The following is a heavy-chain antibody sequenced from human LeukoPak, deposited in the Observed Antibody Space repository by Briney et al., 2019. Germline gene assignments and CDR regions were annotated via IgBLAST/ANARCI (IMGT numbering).Heavy chain of an antibody. Sequence: SETLSLTCTVSGGSISSYYWSWIRQPPRKGLEWIGYIYYSGSTDYNPSLKSRVTISLDTSKNQFSLKLSSVTAADTAVYYCARRYSSNWYFDYWGQGTLVTVSS. CDR3: ARRYSSNWYFDY. CDR2: IYYSGST. V-gene: IGHV4-59*01. D-gene: IGHD6-13*01. J-gene: IGHJ4*02. CDR1: GGSISSYY.